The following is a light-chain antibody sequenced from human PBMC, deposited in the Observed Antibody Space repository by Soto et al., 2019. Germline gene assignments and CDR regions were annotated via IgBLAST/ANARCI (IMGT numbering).Light chain of an antibody. CDR1: SSDIGDYNY. J-gene: IGLJ1*01. CDR2: EVS. V-gene: IGLV2-14*01. CDR3: SSFTTSSPYV. Sequence: LTQPASVSGSPGQSITISCTGTSSDIGDYNYVSWYQQYPGKAPKLMIYEVSHRPSGVSNRFSGSKSGNTASLTISGLQAEDEADYYCSSFTTSSPYVFGTGTKVTVL.